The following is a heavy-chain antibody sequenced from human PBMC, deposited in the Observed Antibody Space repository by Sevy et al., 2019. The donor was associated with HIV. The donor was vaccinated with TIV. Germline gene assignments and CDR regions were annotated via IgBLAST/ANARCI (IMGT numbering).Heavy chain of an antibody. CDR2: IYYSGST. Sequence: SETLSLTCSVSGGSMRNFYWSWIRQPPGKGLEWIGNIYYSGSTNYNPSLKSRVTMSVDTSKNQFSLKLSSVTAADTAVDYWARSGFLEWAGSTRGPRNWFDPWGQGTLVTVSS. V-gene: IGHV4-59*13. D-gene: IGHD3-3*01. J-gene: IGHJ5*02. CDR3: ARSGFLEWAGSTRGPRNWFDP. CDR1: GGSMRNFY.